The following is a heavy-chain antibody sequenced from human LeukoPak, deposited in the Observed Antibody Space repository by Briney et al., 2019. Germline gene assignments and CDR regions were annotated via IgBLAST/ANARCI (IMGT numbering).Heavy chain of an antibody. CDR2: IYTSGST. D-gene: IGHD6-19*01. V-gene: IGHV4-4*09. J-gene: IGHJ4*02. CDR3: ARGSGPYYFDY. CDR1: GFTLSNSW. Sequence: PGGSLRLSCAGSGFTLSNSWMGWVRQPPGKELEWIGYIYTSGSTNYNPSLKSRVTISVDTSKSQFSLKLSSVTAADTAVYYCARGSGPYYFDYWGQGTLVTVSS.